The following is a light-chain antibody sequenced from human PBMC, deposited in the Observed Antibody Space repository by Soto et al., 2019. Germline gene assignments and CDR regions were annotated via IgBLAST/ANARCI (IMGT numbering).Light chain of an antibody. CDR1: IGINLGTYR. V-gene: IGLV5-45*01. J-gene: IGLJ3*02. Sequence: QLVLTQPTALSASPGGSARLTCTLRIGINLGTYRIFWYQQKPESPPRYLLSYHTDANKHQGSGVPSRFSGSKDDSSNAGILVISGLQSEDEADYYCSVWNSRAWVFGGGTKVTVL. CDR3: SVWNSRAWV. CDR2: YHTDANK.